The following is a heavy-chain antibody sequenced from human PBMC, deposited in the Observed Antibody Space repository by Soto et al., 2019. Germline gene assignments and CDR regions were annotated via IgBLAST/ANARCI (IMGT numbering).Heavy chain of an antibody. V-gene: IGHV3-23*01. CDR2: ISGSGGST. CDR1: GFTFSSYA. CDR3: AKDSERSVWPDYYFDY. J-gene: IGHJ4*02. D-gene: IGHD1-1*01. Sequence: GGSLRLSCAASGFTFSSYAMSWVRQAPGKGLEWVSAISGSGGSTYYADSVKGRFTISRDNSKNTLYLQMNSLRAEDTAVYYCAKDSERSVWPDYYFDYWGQGTLVTVSS.